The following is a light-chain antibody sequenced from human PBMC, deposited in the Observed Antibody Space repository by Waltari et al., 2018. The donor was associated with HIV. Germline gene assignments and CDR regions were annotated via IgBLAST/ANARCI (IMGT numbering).Light chain of an antibody. CDR3: YSSPRADSLV. CDR2: AV. J-gene: IGLJ2*01. CDR1: SDDIGFSKF. Sequence: SALTQPASVSASPGQSITISCSGNSDDIGFSKFVSWFRQYPGEAPQAVSTRVPYRLSTSKSGNTASLRIFALRADDEADYYCYSSPRADSLVFGGGTKLTV. V-gene: IGLV2-14*03.